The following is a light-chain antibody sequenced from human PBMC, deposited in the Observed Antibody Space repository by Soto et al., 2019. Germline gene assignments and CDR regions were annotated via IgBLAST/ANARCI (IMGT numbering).Light chain of an antibody. J-gene: IGLJ3*02. CDR1: SSDVGAYNY. V-gene: IGLV2-8*01. Sequence: QSALTQPPAASGSLGRSVTIPCTGTSSDVGAYNYVSWYQQHPGKVPKLMIYEVSKRPSGVPDRFSGSKSGNTASLTVSGLQAEDEADYYCQAYDYSLTASVFGGGTKLTVL. CDR2: EVS. CDR3: QAYDYSLTASV.